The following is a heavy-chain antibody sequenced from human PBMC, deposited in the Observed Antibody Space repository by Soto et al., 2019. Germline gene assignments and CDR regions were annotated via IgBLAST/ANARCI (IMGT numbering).Heavy chain of an antibody. Sequence: ASVKVSCKASGGTFSSYAISWVRQAPGQGLEWMGGIIPIFGTANYAQKFQGRVTITADKSTSTAYMELSSLRSEDTAVYYCASSAYCGGDCYSSLYYYYYGMDVWGQGTTVTV. CDR3: ASSAYCGGDCYSSLYYYYYGMDV. CDR2: IIPIFGTA. D-gene: IGHD2-21*02. CDR1: GGTFSSYA. V-gene: IGHV1-69*06. J-gene: IGHJ6*02.